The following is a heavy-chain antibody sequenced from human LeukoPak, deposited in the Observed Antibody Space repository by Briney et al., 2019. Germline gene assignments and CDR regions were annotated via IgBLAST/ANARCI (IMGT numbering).Heavy chain of an antibody. Sequence: PGGSLRLSCAASGFTFSNAWMSWVRQAPGKGLEWVSYISSSGSTIYYADSVKGRFTISRDNAKNSLYLQMNSLRAEDTAVYYCARDRQQLVFGYYYYYYMDVWGKGTTVTVSS. CDR2: ISSSGSTI. CDR3: ARDRQQLVFGYYYYYYMDV. V-gene: IGHV3-11*04. D-gene: IGHD6-13*01. CDR1: GFTFSNAW. J-gene: IGHJ6*03.